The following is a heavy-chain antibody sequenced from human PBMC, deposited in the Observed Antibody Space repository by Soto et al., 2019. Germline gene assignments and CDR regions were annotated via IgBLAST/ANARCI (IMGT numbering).Heavy chain of an antibody. J-gene: IGHJ4*02. CDR1: GFTFSNYG. CDR3: SRLGHESRSICPRRYAYHVMDY. Sequence: QVQLVQSGPEMKKPGASVKVSCKTSGFTFSNYGFTWVRLAPGQGLESMGWISGYTGNTHYAQQFQGRVTMTTNTSTKTAYIELTRLTSHDTAIYYCSRLGHESRSICPRRYAYHVMDYWGQGTLVTVSS. CDR2: ISGYTGNT. D-gene: IGHD5-12*01. V-gene: IGHV1-18*04.